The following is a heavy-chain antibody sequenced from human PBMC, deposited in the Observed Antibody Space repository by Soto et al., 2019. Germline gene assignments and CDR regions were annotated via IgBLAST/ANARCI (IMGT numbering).Heavy chain of an antibody. Sequence: QVQLVESGGGAVQPGRSLRLSCEASGFTFDIHGMHWVRQAPGKGLEWVAVISSDGNNKYYADSVKGRFTISRDNFNNILYLQMSSLSAQDTALFYCSKRLLQNPLTTCGSWGQGTLV. CDR1: GFTFDIHG. J-gene: IGHJ5*02. CDR3: SKRLLQNPLTTCGS. V-gene: IGHV3-30*18. D-gene: IGHD3-22*01. CDR2: ISSDGNNK.